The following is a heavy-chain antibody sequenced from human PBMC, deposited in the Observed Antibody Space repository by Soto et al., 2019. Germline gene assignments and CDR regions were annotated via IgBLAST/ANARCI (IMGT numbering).Heavy chain of an antibody. D-gene: IGHD1-7*01. CDR1: GVNFDNYG. CDR3: AKDRVGGTFYTPLGF. Sequence: GGSLRLSCHESGVNFDNYGMHWVRQAPGKGLEWVAVITYDGSNKYYADSVKGRFTISRDNSKNTLSLHLNTLKPEDTAVYHCAKDRVGGTFYTPLGFWGQGTLVTVSS. V-gene: IGHV3-30*18. CDR2: ITYDGSNK. J-gene: IGHJ4*02.